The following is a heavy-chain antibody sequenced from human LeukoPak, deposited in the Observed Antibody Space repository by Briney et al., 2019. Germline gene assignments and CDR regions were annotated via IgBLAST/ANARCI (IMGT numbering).Heavy chain of an antibody. CDR2: IYPGDSDT. CDR3: ARHAQDYGDYEYYFDY. D-gene: IGHD4-17*01. Sequence: GESLKISCKGSGYSFTSYWIGWVRQMPGKGLEWMGIIYPGDSDTRYSPSFQGQVTISADKSVSTAYLQWSSLKASDTVMYYCARHAQDYGDYEYYFDYWGQGTLVTVSS. J-gene: IGHJ4*02. V-gene: IGHV5-51*01. CDR1: GYSFTSYW.